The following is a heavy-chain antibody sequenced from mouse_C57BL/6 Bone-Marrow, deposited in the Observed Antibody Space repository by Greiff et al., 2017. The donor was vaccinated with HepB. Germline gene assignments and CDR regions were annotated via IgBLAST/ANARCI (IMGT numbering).Heavy chain of an antibody. Sequence: VQLQQSGPVLVKPGASVKMSCKASGYTFTDYYMNWVKQSHGKSLEWIGVINPYNGGTSYNQKFKGKATLTVDKSSSTAYMELNSLTSEDSAVYYCASSPPFITTVVAEGCAYWGQGTLVTVSA. D-gene: IGHD1-1*01. CDR2: INPYNGGT. CDR3: ASSPPFITTVVAEGCAY. CDR1: GYTFTDYY. J-gene: IGHJ3*01. V-gene: IGHV1-19*01.